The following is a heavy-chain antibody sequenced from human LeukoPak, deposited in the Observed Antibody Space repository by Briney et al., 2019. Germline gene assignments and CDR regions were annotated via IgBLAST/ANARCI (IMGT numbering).Heavy chain of an antibody. CDR3: AKSSPPPLRY. Sequence: GGSLRLSCAASGFTFSSYAMHWVRQAPGKGLEWVAVISYDGSNKYYADSVKGRFTISRDNSKNTLYLQMNSLRAEDTAVYYCAKSSPPPLRYWGQGTLVTVSS. CDR2: ISYDGSNK. CDR1: GFTFSSYA. V-gene: IGHV3-30*04. J-gene: IGHJ4*02.